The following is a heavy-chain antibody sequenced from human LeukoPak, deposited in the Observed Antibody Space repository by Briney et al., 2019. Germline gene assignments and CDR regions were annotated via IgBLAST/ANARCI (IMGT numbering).Heavy chain of an antibody. V-gene: IGHV3-33*08. CDR3: ARYYGDYGAFDI. CDR2: IWFDGSNK. D-gene: IGHD4-17*01. Sequence: GGSLRLSCAASGFTFTSYAMSWVRQAPGKGLEWVALIWFDGSNKYYADSVKGRFTISRDNSKNTLYLQMNSLTAEDTAVYFCARYYGDYGAFDIWGQGTMVTVSS. J-gene: IGHJ3*02. CDR1: GFTFTSYA.